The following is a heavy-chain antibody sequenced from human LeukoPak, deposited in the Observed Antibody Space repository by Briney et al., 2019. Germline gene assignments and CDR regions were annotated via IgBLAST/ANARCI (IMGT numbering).Heavy chain of an antibody. CDR2: INHSGST. V-gene: IGHV4-34*01. CDR3: ARGGNSSGYPPFDY. J-gene: IGHJ4*02. D-gene: IGHD3-22*01. CDR1: GGSFSGYY. Sequence: SETLSLTCAVYGGSFSGYYWSWIRQPPGKGLEWIGEINHSGSTNYNPSLKSRVTISVDTSKNQFSLKLSSVTAADTAVYYCARGGNSSGYPPFDYWGQGTLVTVSS.